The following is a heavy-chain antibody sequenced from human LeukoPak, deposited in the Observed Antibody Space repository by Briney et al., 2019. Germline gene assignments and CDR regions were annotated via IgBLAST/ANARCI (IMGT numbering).Heavy chain of an antibody. CDR3: ARDTGIVGATHLDY. CDR1: GGTFSSYA. J-gene: IGHJ4*02. V-gene: IGHV1-69*04. Sequence: GASVKVSCKASGGTFSSYAISWVRQAPGQGLEWMGRIIPILGIANYAQKFQGRVTITADKSTSTAYMELSSLRSEDTAVYYCARDTGIVGATHLDYWGQGTLVTVSS. D-gene: IGHD1-26*01. CDR2: IIPILGIA.